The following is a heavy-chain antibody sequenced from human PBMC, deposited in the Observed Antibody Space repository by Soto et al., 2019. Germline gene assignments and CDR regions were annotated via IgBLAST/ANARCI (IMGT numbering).Heavy chain of an antibody. J-gene: IGHJ4*02. CDR2: TYYRSKWYN. D-gene: IGHD6-13*01. CDR3: ARDIATTPFRPERQQLVRMFDY. Sequence: PSQTLSLTCAISGDSVSSNSAAWNWIRQSPSRGLEWLGRTYYRSKWYNDYDVSVKSRITINPDTSNNQFSLQLNFVTPEDTAVYYCARDIATTPFRPERQQLVRMFDYWGQGAPVTVSS. CDR1: GDSVSSNSAA. V-gene: IGHV6-1*01.